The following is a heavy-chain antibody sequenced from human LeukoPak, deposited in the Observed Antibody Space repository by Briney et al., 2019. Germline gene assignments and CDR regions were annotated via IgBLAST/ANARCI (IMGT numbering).Heavy chain of an antibody. D-gene: IGHD1-26*01. Sequence: ASVKVSCKASGYTFTGYYMHWVRQAPGQGLEWMGWINPNSGGTNYAQKFQGRVTMTRDTSISTAYMELSRLRSDDTAVYYCARNSGSYYRPDAFDIWGQGTMVTVSS. CDR1: GYTFTGYY. CDR2: INPNSGGT. V-gene: IGHV1-2*02. J-gene: IGHJ3*02. CDR3: ARNSGSYYRPDAFDI.